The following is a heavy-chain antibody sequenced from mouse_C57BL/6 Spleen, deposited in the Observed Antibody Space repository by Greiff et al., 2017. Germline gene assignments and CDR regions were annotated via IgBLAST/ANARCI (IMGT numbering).Heavy chain of an antibody. Sequence: DVHLVESGGGLVKPGGSLKLSCAASGFTFSGYGMHWVRQAPEKGLEWVGNISSGSGTIYYADTVKGRFTITRDNAKNTLFLQMPILRSEDTAMYYCARVRPPSWFAYWGQGTLVTVSA. V-gene: IGHV5-17*01. CDR1: GFTFSGYG. CDR2: ISSGSGTI. J-gene: IGHJ3*01. CDR3: ARVRPPSWFAY.